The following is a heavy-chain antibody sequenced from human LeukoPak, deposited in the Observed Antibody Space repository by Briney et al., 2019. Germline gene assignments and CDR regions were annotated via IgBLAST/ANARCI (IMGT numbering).Heavy chain of an antibody. CDR3: ARDDSSGWLQRLFDY. CDR1: GYTFTGYY. CDR2: INPNSGGT. Sequence: GASVKVSCKASGYTFTGYYMHWVRQAPGQGLEWMGWINPNSGGTNYAQKFQGRVTMTRDTSISTAYMELSRLRSDDTAVYYCARDDSSGWLQRLFDYWGQGTLVTVSS. D-gene: IGHD6-19*01. V-gene: IGHV1-2*02. J-gene: IGHJ4*02.